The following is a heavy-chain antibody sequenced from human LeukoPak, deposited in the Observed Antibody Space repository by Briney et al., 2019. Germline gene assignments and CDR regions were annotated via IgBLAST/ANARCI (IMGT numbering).Heavy chain of an antibody. D-gene: IGHD5-12*01. CDR2: IYHSGST. CDR1: GGSISSGGYY. Sequence: SQTLSLTCTVSGGSISSGGYYWSWIRQPPGKGLGWIGYIYHSGSTYYNPSLKSRVTISVDRSKNQFSLKLSSVTAADTAVYYCARAHRLPRGSSYFDYWGQGTLVTVSS. CDR3: ARAHRLPRGSSYFDY. J-gene: IGHJ4*02. V-gene: IGHV4-30-2*01.